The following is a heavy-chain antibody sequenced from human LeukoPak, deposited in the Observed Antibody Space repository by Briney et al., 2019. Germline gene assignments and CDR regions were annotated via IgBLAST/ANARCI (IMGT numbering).Heavy chain of an antibody. CDR2: IYYSGST. J-gene: IGHJ4*02. D-gene: IGHD4-17*01. CDR1: GGSTSSYY. V-gene: IGHV4-59*01. Sequence: SETLSLTCTVSGGSTSSYYWSWIRQPPGKGLEWIGYIYYSGSTNYNPSLKSRVTISVDTSKNQFSLKLSSVTAADTAVYYCASAVYGDYVDYWGQGTLVTVSS. CDR3: ASAVYGDYVDY.